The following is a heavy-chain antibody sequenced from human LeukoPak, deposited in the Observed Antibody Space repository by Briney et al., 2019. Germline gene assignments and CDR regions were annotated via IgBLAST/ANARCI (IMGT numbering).Heavy chain of an antibody. Sequence: EGSLRLSCAASGFTFSSHAMGWVRRAPGKGLEWVSAINNNGDSTHYADSVKGRFTISRDNSRNTLYLQMNSLRAEDTAVYYCAKDLSDPVMVIDSWGQGTLVTVSS. V-gene: IGHV3-23*01. CDR3: AKDLSDPVMVIDS. D-gene: IGHD5-18*01. CDR2: INNNGDST. CDR1: GFTFSSHA. J-gene: IGHJ4*02.